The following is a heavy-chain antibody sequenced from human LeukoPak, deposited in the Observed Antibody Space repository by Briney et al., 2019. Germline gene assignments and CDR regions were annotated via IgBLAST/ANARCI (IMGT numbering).Heavy chain of an antibody. J-gene: IGHJ4*02. V-gene: IGHV1-2*02. CDR1: GYTFTDYF. Sequence: SVQVSCKASGYTFTDYFLHWVRQAPGQGLDWMGWINPNSCGTYYAQKFQGRVTMTRDTSIITAYMELSRLRSDDTAVYYCARDGDILTGYLDYWGQGTLVTVSS. D-gene: IGHD3-9*01. CDR2: INPNSCGT. CDR3: ARDGDILTGYLDY.